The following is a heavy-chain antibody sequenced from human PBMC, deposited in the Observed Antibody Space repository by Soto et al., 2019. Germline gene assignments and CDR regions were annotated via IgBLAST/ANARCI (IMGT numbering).Heavy chain of an antibody. D-gene: IGHD1-7*01. CDR2: ISSSGSFM. V-gene: IGHV3-21*01. J-gene: IGHJ5*01. CDR3: ARDPPTGTTLDWVDS. Sequence: NPGGSLRLSCAASGFSFSSDSMAWVRQAPGKGLEWVSSISSSGSFMNYADSVKGRFTISRDNARNSLYLQMSGLKDEDTAVYYCARDPPTGTTLDWVDSWGQGTLVTSPQ. CDR1: GFSFSSDS.